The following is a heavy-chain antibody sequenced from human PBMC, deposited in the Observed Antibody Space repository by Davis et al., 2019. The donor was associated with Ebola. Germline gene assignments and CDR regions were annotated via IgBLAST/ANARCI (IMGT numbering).Heavy chain of an antibody. CDR3: ARHRPMSLGYRYFDF. CDR2: IFPGDSDT. Sequence: GESLKISCKGSGYGFTSNWIAWVRQMPGKGLEWMGIIFPGDSDTRYSPSFQGQVSISVDKSISMAYLQWSSLKASDTAMYYCARHRPMSLGYRYFDFWGQGTLVTVSS. J-gene: IGHJ4*02. D-gene: IGHD5-12*01. V-gene: IGHV5-51*01. CDR1: GYGFTSNW.